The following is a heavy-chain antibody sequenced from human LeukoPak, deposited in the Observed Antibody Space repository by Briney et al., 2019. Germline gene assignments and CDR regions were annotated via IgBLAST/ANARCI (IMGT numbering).Heavy chain of an antibody. D-gene: IGHD1-26*01. CDR3: ARDFVGSDAFDI. V-gene: IGHV1-18*01. CDR2: ISAYNGNT. Sequence: HRASVKVSCQASGYSFTSYGISWVRQAPGEGLEWMGWISAYNGNTNYAQKLQGRVTMTTDTSTSTAYMELRGLRSDDTAVYYCARDFVGSDAFDIWGQGTMVTVSS. J-gene: IGHJ3*02. CDR1: GYSFTSYG.